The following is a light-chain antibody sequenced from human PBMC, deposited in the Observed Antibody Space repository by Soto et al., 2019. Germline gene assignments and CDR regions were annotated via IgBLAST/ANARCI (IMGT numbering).Light chain of an antibody. CDR1: QSVRTT. V-gene: IGKV3-15*01. Sequence: EIVMRQFPATLSVSPGQRATLSCRASQSVRTTVAWYHQRPGQAPRLLIYGASTRATGVPDRFSGGGSGTDLTLTVTSLQSEDFGIYYCQQYTDWPTTFARGTKADIX. CDR2: GAS. CDR3: QQYTDWPTT. J-gene: IGKJ1*01.